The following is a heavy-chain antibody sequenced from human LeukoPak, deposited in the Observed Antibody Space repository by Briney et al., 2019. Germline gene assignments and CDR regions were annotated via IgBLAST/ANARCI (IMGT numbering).Heavy chain of an antibody. CDR3: ARSDTVSSISYYYYMDV. D-gene: IGHD3-16*01. CDR1: GGSFSGYY. V-gene: IGHV4-34*01. CDR2: INHSGST. J-gene: IGHJ6*03. Sequence: SETLSLTCAVYGGSFSGYYWSWIRQPPGKGLEWIGEINHSGSTNYNPSLKSRVTISVDTSKNQFSLKLSSVTAADTAVYYCARSDTVSSISYYYYMDVWGKGTTVTIS.